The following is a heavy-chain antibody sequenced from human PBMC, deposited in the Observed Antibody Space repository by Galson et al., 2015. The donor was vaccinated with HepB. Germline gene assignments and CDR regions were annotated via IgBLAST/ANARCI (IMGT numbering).Heavy chain of an antibody. CDR3: ARDPARRAAAVMRAAATTRRYCMDV. D-gene: IGHD6-13*01. V-gene: IGHV3-33*01. J-gene: IGHJ6*04. CDR1: GFTFSSYG. Sequence: SLRLSCAASGFTFSSYGMHWVRQAPGKGLEWVAVIWYDGSNTYYADSVKGRFTISRDNSKNTLYLQMNSLRAEDTAVYYCARDPARRAAAVMRAAATTRRYCMDVWGKGTTVTVSS. CDR2: IWYDGSNT.